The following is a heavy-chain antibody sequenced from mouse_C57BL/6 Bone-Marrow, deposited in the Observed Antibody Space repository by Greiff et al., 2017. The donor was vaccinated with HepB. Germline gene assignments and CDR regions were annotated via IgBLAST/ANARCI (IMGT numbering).Heavy chain of an antibody. CDR3: ARNYYGSSYLCY. CDR1: GYTFTSYW. V-gene: IGHV1-50*01. CDR2: IDPSDSYT. D-gene: IGHD1-1*01. Sequence: QVQLQQPGAELVKPGASVKLSCKASGYTFTSYWMQWVKQRPGQGLEWIGEIDPSDSYTNYNQKFKGKATFTVDTSSSTAYMQISSLTSEDSAVYYCARNYYGSSYLCYWGEVPTLSV. J-gene: IGHJ2*01.